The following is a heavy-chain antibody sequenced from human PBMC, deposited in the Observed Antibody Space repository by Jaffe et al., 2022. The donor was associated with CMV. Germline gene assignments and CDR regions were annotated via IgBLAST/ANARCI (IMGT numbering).Heavy chain of an antibody. CDR2: INPSGGST. V-gene: IGHV1-46*01. J-gene: IGHJ3*02. D-gene: IGHD2-21*02. Sequence: QVQLVQSGAEVKKPGASVKVSCKASGYTFTSYYMHWVRQAPGQGLEWMGIINPSGGSTSYAQKFQGRVTMTRDTSTSTVYMELSSLRSEDTAVYYCARDGLYCGGDCYRIDAFDIWGQGTMVTVSS. CDR3: ARDGLYCGGDCYRIDAFDI. CDR1: GYTFTSYY.